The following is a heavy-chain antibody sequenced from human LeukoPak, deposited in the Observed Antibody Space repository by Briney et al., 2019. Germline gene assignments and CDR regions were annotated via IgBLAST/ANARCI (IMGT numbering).Heavy chain of an antibody. CDR3: ARAYSWYPPRY. D-gene: IGHD6-13*01. CDR1: GFIFSDYY. Sequence: PGGSLRLSCAASGFIFSDYYMSWVRQAPGKGLEWVSYITGSSSYTNYADSVKGRFTISRDNAKNSVYLQMTSLRSEDTAVYYCARAYSWYPPRYWGQGTLVTVSS. V-gene: IGHV3-11*05. J-gene: IGHJ4*02. CDR2: ITGSSSYT.